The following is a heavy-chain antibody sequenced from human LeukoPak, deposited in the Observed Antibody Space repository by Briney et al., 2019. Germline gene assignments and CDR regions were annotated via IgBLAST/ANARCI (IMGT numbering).Heavy chain of an antibody. CDR1: GFSFSSYV. CDR3: ARGRSPRGYYYGMDV. J-gene: IGHJ6*02. D-gene: IGHD1-26*01. Sequence: GGSLRLSCAASGFSFSSYVMHWVRQAPGKGLEYVSAISSNGGETYYADSVKGRFTISRDNSKNALYLQMGSLRVGDMAVYYCARGRSPRGYYYGMDVWGQGTTVTVS. CDR2: ISSNGGET. V-gene: IGHV3-64*02.